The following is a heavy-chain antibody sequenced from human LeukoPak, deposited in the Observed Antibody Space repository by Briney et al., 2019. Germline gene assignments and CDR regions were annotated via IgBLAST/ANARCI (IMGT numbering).Heavy chain of an antibody. D-gene: IGHD2-2*01. Sequence: GGSLRLSCAAAGFTFSTYWMSWVRQAPGKGLEWVANIKQDGSEQYYVDSVKGRFTISRDNAKNSLFLQMNSLRAEDTAVYYCARDQVVVPAVRKDYYGMDVWGQGTTVTVSS. CDR3: ARDQVVVPAVRKDYYGMDV. V-gene: IGHV3-7*04. J-gene: IGHJ6*02. CDR1: GFTFSTYW. CDR2: IKQDGSEQ.